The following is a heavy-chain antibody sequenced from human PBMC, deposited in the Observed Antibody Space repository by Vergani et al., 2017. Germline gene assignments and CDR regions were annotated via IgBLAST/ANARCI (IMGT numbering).Heavy chain of an antibody. D-gene: IGHD6-13*01. CDR2: IIPIFGTA. V-gene: IGHV1-69*01. Sequence: QVQLVQSGAEVKKPGSSVKVSCKASGGTFSSYAISWVRQAPGQGLEWMGGIIPIFGTANYAQKFQGRVTITADESTSTAYMDLSSLRSEDTAVYYCAAGPNSSSWYGIGGYYYYGMDVWGQGTTVTVSS. J-gene: IGHJ6*02. CDR3: AAGPNSSSWYGIGGYYYYGMDV. CDR1: GGTFSSYA.